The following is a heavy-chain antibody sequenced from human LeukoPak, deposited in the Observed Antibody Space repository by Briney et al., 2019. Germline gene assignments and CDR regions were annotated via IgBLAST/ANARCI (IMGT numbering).Heavy chain of an antibody. CDR1: GGSISYHY. CDR3: ARASGRPDYSFSENYFDY. CDR2: VYHSGTT. V-gene: IGHV4-59*11. Sequence: SETLSLTCTVSGGSISYHYCNWIRQPPGKGLEWIGYVYHSGTTNYNPSLKSRVTISLDTSKNHFSLRLNSLTAADTAVYYCARASGRPDYSFSENYFDYWGQGTLVTVS. J-gene: IGHJ4*02. D-gene: IGHD1-1*01.